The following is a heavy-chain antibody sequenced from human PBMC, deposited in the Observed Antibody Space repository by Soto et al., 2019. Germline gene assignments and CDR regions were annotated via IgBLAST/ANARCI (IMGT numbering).Heavy chain of an antibody. CDR3: ARDWGTGFYYFDS. D-gene: IGHD6-19*01. CDR2: IYHSGST. V-gene: IGHV4-38-2*02. J-gene: IGHJ4*02. Sequence: LSLTCAVSGYSISTGFNWGWIRQPPGKGLEWIGSIYHSGSTYYNLSLKSRVTISADTSKNQISLKLISVTAADTALYYCARDWGTGFYYFDSWGQGTLVTVSS. CDR1: GYSISTGFN.